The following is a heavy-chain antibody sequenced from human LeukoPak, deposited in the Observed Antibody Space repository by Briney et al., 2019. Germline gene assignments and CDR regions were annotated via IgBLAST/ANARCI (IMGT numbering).Heavy chain of an antibody. D-gene: IGHD5-24*01. CDR2: IYTSGST. CDR3: ARDMGWLQPYYFDY. J-gene: IGHJ4*02. Sequence: MPSETLSLTCTVSGGSISSYYWSWIRQPAGKGLEWIGRIYTSGSTNYNPSLKSRVTMSVDTSKSQFSLKLSSVTAADTAVYYCARDMGWLQPYYFDYWGQGTLVTVSS. V-gene: IGHV4-4*07. CDR1: GGSISSYY.